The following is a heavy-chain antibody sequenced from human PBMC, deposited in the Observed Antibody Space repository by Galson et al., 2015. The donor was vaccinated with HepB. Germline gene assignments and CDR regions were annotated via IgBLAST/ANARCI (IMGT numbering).Heavy chain of an antibody. D-gene: IGHD2-2*01. V-gene: IGHV1-18*01. CDR2: ITTYSGNT. CDR3: ARGGGYCSSTSCFRTGWFDP. CDR1: GYTFNTYA. Sequence: SVKVSCKASGYTFNTYAITWVRQAPGQGLEWMGWITTYSGNTKYAQKVQGRVTMTTDTSTSTAYMELRSLRSDDTAVYYCARGGGYCSSTSCFRTGWFDPWGQGTLVTVSS. J-gene: IGHJ5*02.